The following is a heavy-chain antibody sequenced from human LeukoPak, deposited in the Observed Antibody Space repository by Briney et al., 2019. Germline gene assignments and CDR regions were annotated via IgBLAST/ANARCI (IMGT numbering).Heavy chain of an antibody. Sequence: APSVKLSCKASGYTFTSFGIIWVRQAPGQGLEWMRWLSTYNGNTNYAQKLQGRVTMTTDTSTSTAYMELRSLRSEDTAVYYCATESLVPAAMVKGCFDPWGQGTLVTVSS. V-gene: IGHV1-18*01. CDR3: ATESLVPAAMVKGCFDP. J-gene: IGHJ5*02. D-gene: IGHD2-2*01. CDR2: LSTYNGNT. CDR1: GYTFTSFG.